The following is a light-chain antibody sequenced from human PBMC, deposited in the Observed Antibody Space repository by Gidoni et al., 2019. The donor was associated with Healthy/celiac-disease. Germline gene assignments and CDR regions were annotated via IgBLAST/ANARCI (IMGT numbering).Light chain of an antibody. J-gene: IGKJ1*01. CDR2: AAS. Sequence: DIQMTQSPSSLSASVGDRVTITCRASPSISSYLNCNQQKPGKAPKLLIYAASSLQSGVPSRVSGSGSCTDFTRTISSLEPEDFATYYCQPSYSTPRTFGQGTKVEIK. CDR3: QPSYSTPRT. CDR1: PSISSY. V-gene: IGKV1-39*01.